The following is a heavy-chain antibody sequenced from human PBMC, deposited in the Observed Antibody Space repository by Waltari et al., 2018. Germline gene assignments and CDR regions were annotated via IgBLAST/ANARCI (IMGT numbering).Heavy chain of an antibody. J-gene: IGHJ4*02. V-gene: IGHV4-59*01. Sequence: QVQLQESGPGLVKPSETLSPTCTVPGGSISSYYWSWIRQPPGKGREWIGYIYYSGRTNDTPSLKSRVTISVDTSKNQFSLKLSSVTAADTAVYYCARVTKIAAAGTGRGSYYFDYWGQGTLVTVSS. D-gene: IGHD6-13*01. CDR1: GGSISSYY. CDR2: IYYSGRT. CDR3: ARVTKIAAAGTGRGSYYFDY.